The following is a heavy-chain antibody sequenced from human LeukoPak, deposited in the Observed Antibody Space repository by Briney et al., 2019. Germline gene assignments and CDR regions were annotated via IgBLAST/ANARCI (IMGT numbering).Heavy chain of an antibody. V-gene: IGHV3-21*04. J-gene: IGHJ4*02. CDR1: GFTFSSYS. CDR2: ISSSSNYI. Sequence: GGSLRLSCAASGFTFSSYSMNWVRQGPGKGLEWVSSISSSSNYIYYADSVKGRFTISRDSAKNSLYLHMNSLRAEDTAVYYCAKGLWFGELWSPWDYWGQGTLVTVSS. CDR3: AKGLWFGELWSPWDY. D-gene: IGHD3-10*01.